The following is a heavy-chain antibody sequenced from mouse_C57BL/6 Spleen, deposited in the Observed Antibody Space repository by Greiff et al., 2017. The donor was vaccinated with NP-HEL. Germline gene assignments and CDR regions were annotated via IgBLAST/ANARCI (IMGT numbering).Heavy chain of an antibody. J-gene: IGHJ3*01. CDR3: ARDRSYYDYDEFAY. V-gene: IGHV1-53*01. CDR1: GYTFTSYW. CDR2: INPSNGGT. D-gene: IGHD2-4*01. Sequence: QVQLQQPGTELVKPGASVKLSCKASGYTFTSYWMPWVKQRPGQGLEWIGNINPSNGGTNYNEKFKSKATLTVDKSSSTAYMQLSSLTSEDSAVYYCARDRSYYDYDEFAYWGQGTLVTVSA.